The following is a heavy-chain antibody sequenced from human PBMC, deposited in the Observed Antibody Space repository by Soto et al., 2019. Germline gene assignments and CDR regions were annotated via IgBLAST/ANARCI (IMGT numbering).Heavy chain of an antibody. J-gene: IGHJ6*02. Sequence: QVQLVQSGAEVKKPGSSVKVSCKASGGTFSSYAISWVRQAPEQGLEWMGGIIPIFGTANYAQKLQGRATITADESTSTAYMELSILRPEDTAVYYCAIDPLIAYCSSTICRRGDYYYGMDVWGQGTTVTVSS. CDR1: GGTFSSYA. V-gene: IGHV1-69*01. CDR2: IIPIFGTA. D-gene: IGHD2-2*01. CDR3: AIDPLIAYCSSTICRRGDYYYGMDV.